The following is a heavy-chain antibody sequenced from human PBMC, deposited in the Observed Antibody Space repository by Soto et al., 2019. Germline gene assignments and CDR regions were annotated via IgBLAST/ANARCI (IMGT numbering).Heavy chain of an antibody. CDR2: LYGNDDR. CDR3: AHRERSTFDH. V-gene: IGHV2-5*01. J-gene: IGHJ4*02. CDR1: GFSLTTSDVA. Sequence: QITLKESGPPVVKPTQTLTLTCSFSGFSLTTSDVAVGWIRQPPGKALEWLILLYGNDDRRYSPSLQSRLSVTKDTSKNQVVLTMTNMDPVDTATYYCAHRERSTFDHWGQVTLVTVSS.